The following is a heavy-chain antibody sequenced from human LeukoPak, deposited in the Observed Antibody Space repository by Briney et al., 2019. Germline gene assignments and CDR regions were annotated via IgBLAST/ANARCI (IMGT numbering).Heavy chain of an antibody. D-gene: IGHD6-6*01. CDR2: INPSGGAT. CDR3: ARGGVFSSSSFDY. V-gene: IGHV1-46*01. J-gene: IGHJ4*02. Sequence: GASVKVSCKASGYTFTTYYMHWLRQAPGQGLEWMGIINPSGGATNYAQKFQGRVTMTRDMSTSTFYMELSSLRSEDTAVYYCARGGVFSSSSFDYWGQGTLVTVSS. CDR1: GYTFTTYY.